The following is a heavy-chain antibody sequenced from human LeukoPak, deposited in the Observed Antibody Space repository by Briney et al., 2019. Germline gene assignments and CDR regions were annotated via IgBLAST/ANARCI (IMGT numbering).Heavy chain of an antibody. D-gene: IGHD5-18*01. CDR2: INNDGSFT. J-gene: IGHJ4*02. CDR1: GFTFSSYW. CDR3: ARDPSATAGYFDF. V-gene: IGHV3-74*01. Sequence: GGSLRLSCAASGFTFSSYWMHRVRQAPGKGLVWVSRINNDGSFTSYADSVKGRSTISRDNAKNTLYLQVNSLRAEDTAVYFCARDPSATAGYFDFWGQGTLVTVSS.